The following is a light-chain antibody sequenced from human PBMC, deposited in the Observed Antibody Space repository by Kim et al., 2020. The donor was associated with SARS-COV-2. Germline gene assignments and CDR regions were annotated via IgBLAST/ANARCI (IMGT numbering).Light chain of an antibody. Sequence: ASVKLTCTLSSGHSNYAIAWHQQQPEKGPRYLMKVNNDGSHSKGDGIPDRFSGSSSGAERYLTISSLPSEDEADYYCQTWGTGIWMFGGGTKLTVL. V-gene: IGLV4-69*02. CDR2: VNNDGSH. CDR1: SGHSNYA. J-gene: IGLJ3*02. CDR3: QTWGTGIWM.